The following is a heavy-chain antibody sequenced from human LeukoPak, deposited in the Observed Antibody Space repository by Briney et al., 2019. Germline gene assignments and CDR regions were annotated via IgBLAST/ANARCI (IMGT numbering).Heavy chain of an antibody. CDR2: IYYSGST. J-gene: IGHJ5*02. D-gene: IGHD6-19*01. CDR3: ARHHSSGWGPGWFDP. V-gene: IGHV4-31*03. Sequence: SETLSLTCTVSGGSTSSGGYYWSWIRQHPGKGLEWIGYIYYSGSTYYNPSLKSRVTISVDTSKNQFSLKLSSVTAADTAVYYCARHHSSGWGPGWFDPWGQGTLVTVSS. CDR1: GGSTSSGGYY.